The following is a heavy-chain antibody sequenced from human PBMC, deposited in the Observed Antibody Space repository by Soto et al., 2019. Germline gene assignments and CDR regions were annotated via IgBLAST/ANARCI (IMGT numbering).Heavy chain of an antibody. CDR2: ISAYNGNT. D-gene: IGHD3-3*01. J-gene: IGHJ4*02. CDR3: ARDRLAYYDFWSGYPNFDY. CDR1: GYTFTSYG. Sequence: QVQLVQSGAEVKKPGASVKVSCKASGYTFTSYGISWVRQAPGQGLEWMGWISAYNGNTNYAQKLQGRVTMTTDTSTSTAYMELRSLRSEDTAVYYCARDRLAYYDFWSGYPNFDYWGQGTLVTVSS. V-gene: IGHV1-18*01.